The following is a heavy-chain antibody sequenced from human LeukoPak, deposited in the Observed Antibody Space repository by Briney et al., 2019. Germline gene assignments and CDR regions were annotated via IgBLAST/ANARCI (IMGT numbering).Heavy chain of an antibody. CDR3: AKERPRESVVITITRDVFDV. Sequence: DSVKGRFTISRDNSKNIVYLQMDSLRPEDTAVYYCAKERPRESVVITITRDVFDVWGRGTMVTVSS. D-gene: IGHD3-22*01. V-gene: IGHV3-30*02. J-gene: IGHJ3*01.